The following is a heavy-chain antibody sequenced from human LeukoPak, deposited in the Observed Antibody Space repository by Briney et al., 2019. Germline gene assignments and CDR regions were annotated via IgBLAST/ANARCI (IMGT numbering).Heavy chain of an antibody. V-gene: IGHV3-23*01. CDR1: GFTFSSYA. CDR2: ISGGGGGT. Sequence: PGGSLRLSCAASGFTFSSYAMSGVRQAPGKGLEWVSGISGGGGGTYSADSVKGRFTISRDNSKNTLYLQMNSLRAEDTAVYYCARRSDYFDCWGQGTLVTVSS. CDR3: ARRSDYFDC. D-gene: IGHD3-3*01. J-gene: IGHJ4*02.